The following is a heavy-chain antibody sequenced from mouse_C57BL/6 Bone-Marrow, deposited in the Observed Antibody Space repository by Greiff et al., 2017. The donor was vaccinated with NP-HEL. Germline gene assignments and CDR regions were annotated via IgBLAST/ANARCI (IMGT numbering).Heavy chain of an antibody. Sequence: DVMLVESGGGLVKPGGSLKLSCAASGFTFSSYTMSWVRQTPEKRLEWVATISGGGGNTYYPDSVKGRFTISRDNAKNTLYLQMSSLRSEDTALYYCARPFYYDAMDYWGQGTSVTVSS. CDR3: ARPFYYDAMDY. D-gene: IGHD2-1*01. CDR2: ISGGGGNT. CDR1: GFTFSSYT. V-gene: IGHV5-9*01. J-gene: IGHJ4*01.